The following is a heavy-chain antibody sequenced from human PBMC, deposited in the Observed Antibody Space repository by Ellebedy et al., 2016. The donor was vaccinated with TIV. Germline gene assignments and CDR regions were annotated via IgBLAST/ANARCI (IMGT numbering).Heavy chain of an antibody. CDR2: INLSSGST. D-gene: IGHD2-15*01. Sequence: AASVKVSCKSSGYNFTNFYIHWVRQAPGQGLEWMGIINLSSGSTTYAQKFEGRVTMTRDTSTSTVYMEMTSLRSEDTAVYYCARVGEGSDYWGQGTLVTVSS. CDR1: GYNFTNFY. J-gene: IGHJ4*02. V-gene: IGHV1-46*01. CDR3: ARVGEGSDY.